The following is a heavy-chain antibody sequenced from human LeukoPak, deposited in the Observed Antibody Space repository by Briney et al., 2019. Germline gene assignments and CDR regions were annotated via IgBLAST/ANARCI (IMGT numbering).Heavy chain of an antibody. J-gene: IGHJ4*02. D-gene: IGHD1-14*01. CDR2: IYWDDDK. CDR3: AHRRGGYNWNHGDFDH. Sequence: SGPTLVNPTQALALTCTFSGFSLSTTGVGVGWIRQSPGKALEWLALIYWDDDKRYSPSLKNRLTITKDASKNLVVLTMTNVDPLDRDTYYCAHRRGGYNWNHGDFDHSGQRTLVTVSS. CDR1: GFSLSTTGVG. V-gene: IGHV2-5*02.